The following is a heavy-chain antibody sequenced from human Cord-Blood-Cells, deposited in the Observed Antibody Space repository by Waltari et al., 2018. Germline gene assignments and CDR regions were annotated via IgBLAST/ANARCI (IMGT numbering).Heavy chain of an antibody. J-gene: IGHJ3*02. CDR3: ARYPSWYDAFDI. CDR2: ISYDGSNK. CDR1: GVTFSSYP. Sequence: QVQLVESGGGVVQPGRSLRLSCAASGVTFSSYPMLWVRQAPGKGLEWVAVISYDGSNKYYADSVKGRFTISRDNSKNTLYLQMNSLRAEDTAVYYCARYPSWYDAFDIWGQGTMVTVSS. V-gene: IGHV3-30*04. D-gene: IGHD6-13*01.